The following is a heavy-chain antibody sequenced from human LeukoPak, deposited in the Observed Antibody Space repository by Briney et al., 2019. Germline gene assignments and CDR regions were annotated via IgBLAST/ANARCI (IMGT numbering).Heavy chain of an antibody. CDR2: INHSGST. CDR1: GGSFSGYY. CDR3: ARGRSITIFGVVRAGAWFDP. D-gene: IGHD3-3*01. V-gene: IGHV4-34*01. Sequence: SETLSFTCAVYGGSFSGYYWSWIRQPPGKGLEWIGEINHSGSTNYNPSLKSRVTISVDTSKNQFSLKLSSVTAADTAVYYCARGRSITIFGVVRAGAWFDPWGQGTLVTASS. J-gene: IGHJ5*02.